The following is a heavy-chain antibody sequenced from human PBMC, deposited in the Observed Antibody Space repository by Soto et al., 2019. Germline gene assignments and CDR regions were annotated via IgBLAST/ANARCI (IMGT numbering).Heavy chain of an antibody. V-gene: IGHV1-2*02. CDR1: GYTFTGYY. Sequence: VSVKVSCKASGYTFTGYYMHWVRQAPGQGLEWMGWINPNSGGTNYAQKFQGRVTMTRDTSISTAYMELSRLRSDDTAVYYCARERGGDSSGYYHDYWGQGTLVTVSS. D-gene: IGHD3-22*01. J-gene: IGHJ4*02. CDR2: INPNSGGT. CDR3: ARERGGDSSGYYHDY.